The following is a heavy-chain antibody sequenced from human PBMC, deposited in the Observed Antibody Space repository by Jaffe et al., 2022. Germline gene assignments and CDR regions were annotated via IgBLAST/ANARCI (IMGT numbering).Heavy chain of an antibody. J-gene: IGHJ4*02. D-gene: IGHD4-17*01. V-gene: IGHV3-9*01. CDR1: GFTFDDYA. Sequence: EVQLVESGGGLVQPGRSLRLSCAASGFTFDDYAMHWVRQAPGKGLEWVSGISWNSGSIGYADSVKGRFTISRDNAKNSLYLQMNSLRAEDTALYYCAKDVNYDYGDYIDYWGQGTLVTVSS. CDR3: AKDVNYDYGDYIDY. CDR2: ISWNSGSI.